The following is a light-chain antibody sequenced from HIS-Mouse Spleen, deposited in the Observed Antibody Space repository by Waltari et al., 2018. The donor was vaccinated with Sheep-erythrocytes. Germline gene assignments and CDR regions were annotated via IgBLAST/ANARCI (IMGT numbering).Light chain of an antibody. CDR2: EGS. CDR3: CSYAGSSTWV. CDR1: SSDVGSYNL. V-gene: IGLV2-23*01. J-gene: IGLJ3*02. Sequence: QSALTQPASVSGSPGQSITISCTGTSSDVGSYNLVSWYQQHPGKAPKPLIYEGSKRPSAVSNLVSGSKSGNTASLTIAGLQAEDEADYYCCSYAGSSTWVFGGGTKLTVL.